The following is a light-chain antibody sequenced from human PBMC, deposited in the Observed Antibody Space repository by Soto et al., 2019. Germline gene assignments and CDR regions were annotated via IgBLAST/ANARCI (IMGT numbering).Light chain of an antibody. Sequence: DIQMTQSPSSLSASVGDRVTISCRASQGISNSLAWYQQKPGQIPRLLIFAASTLQSGVPSRFSGSGFGTDFTLTISGLQAEDAATYYCQNYKSAPLTFGPGTKVEFK. CDR2: AAS. CDR1: QGISNS. V-gene: IGKV1-27*01. CDR3: QNYKSAPLT. J-gene: IGKJ3*01.